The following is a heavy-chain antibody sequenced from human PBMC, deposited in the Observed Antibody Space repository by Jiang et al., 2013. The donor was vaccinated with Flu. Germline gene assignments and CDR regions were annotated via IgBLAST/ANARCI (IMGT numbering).Heavy chain of an antibody. CDR2: IYYSGST. V-gene: IGHV4-30-4*01. Sequence: GSGLVKPSQTLSLTCTVSGGSISSGDYYWSWIRQPPGKGLEWIGYIYYSGSTYYNPSLKSRVTISVDTSKNQFSLKLSSVTAADTAVYYCASRSGYLYYFDYWGQGTLVTVSS. J-gene: IGHJ4*02. CDR3: ASRSGYLYYFDY. CDR1: GGSISSGDYY. D-gene: IGHD3-3*01.